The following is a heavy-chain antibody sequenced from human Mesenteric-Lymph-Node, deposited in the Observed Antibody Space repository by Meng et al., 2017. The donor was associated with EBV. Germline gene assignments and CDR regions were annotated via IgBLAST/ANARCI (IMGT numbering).Heavy chain of an antibody. Sequence: QVHLQQWGAGLLKPSETLSLTCAVXXGSFSGYYWSWIRQPPGKGLEWIGEINHSGSTNYNPSLKSRVTIPVDTSKNQFSLKLSSVTAADTAVYYCARGNEYCSGGSCTQNWFDPWGQGTLVTVSS. CDR3: ARGNEYCSGGSCTQNWFDP. CDR2: INHSGST. CDR1: XGSFSGYY. D-gene: IGHD2-15*01. V-gene: IGHV4-34*01. J-gene: IGHJ5*02.